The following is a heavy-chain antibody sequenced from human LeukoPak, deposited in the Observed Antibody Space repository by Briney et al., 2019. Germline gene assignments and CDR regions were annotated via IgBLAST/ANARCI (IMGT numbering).Heavy chain of an antibody. CDR3: AKTPPSYGR. D-gene: IGHD1-14*01. Sequence: GGSLRLSCAVSGFTFDDYAMHWVRQAPGEGLEWVSLFSGDGATTYYADSVKGRFTISRDNSKNSLYLQMNSLRTEDTALYYCAKTPPSYGRWGQGTLVTVSS. J-gene: IGHJ4*02. CDR2: FSGDGATT. V-gene: IGHV3-43*02. CDR1: GFTFDDYA.